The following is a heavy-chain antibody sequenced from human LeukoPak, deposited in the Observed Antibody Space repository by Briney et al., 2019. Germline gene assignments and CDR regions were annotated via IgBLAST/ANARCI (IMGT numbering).Heavy chain of an antibody. J-gene: IGHJ4*02. CDR2: ISAYNGNT. D-gene: IGHD3-16*02. V-gene: IGHV1-18*04. CDR1: GYTITSYG. Sequence: ASVKVSCKASGYTITSYGISWVRQAPGQGLEWMGWISAYNGNTNYAQKLQGRVTMTTDTSTSTAYMELRSLRSDDTAVYYCARDRDMITFGGVIADYWGQGTLVTVSS. CDR3: ARDRDMITFGGVIADY.